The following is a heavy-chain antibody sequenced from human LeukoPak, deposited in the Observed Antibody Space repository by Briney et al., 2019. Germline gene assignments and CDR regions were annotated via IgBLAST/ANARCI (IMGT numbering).Heavy chain of an antibody. D-gene: IGHD4-17*01. J-gene: IGHJ3*02. Sequence: SQTLSLTWTVSGGSISSYYWSWIRQPPGKGLEWIGYIYYSGSTNYNPSLKSRVTISVDTSKNQFSLMLSSVTAADTAVYYCATYGERGFDIWGQGTMVTVSS. CDR1: GGSISSYY. CDR3: ATYGERGFDI. CDR2: IYYSGST. V-gene: IGHV4-59*01.